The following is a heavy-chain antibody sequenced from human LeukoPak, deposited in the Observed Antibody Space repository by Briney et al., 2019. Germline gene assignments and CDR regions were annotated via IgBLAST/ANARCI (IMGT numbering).Heavy chain of an antibody. V-gene: IGHV4-4*07. D-gene: IGHD4-11*01. CDR1: GGSISGYY. J-gene: IGHJ6*03. CDR2: IYSSGST. Sequence: SETLSLTCTVSGGSISGYYWSWIRQPAGKGLEWIGHIYSSGSTKYNPSLKSRVTMSADTSKKQFSLKMSSVTAADTAVYYCARLMTTVDYCYYMDVWGKGTTVTVSS. CDR3: ARLMTTVDYCYYMDV.